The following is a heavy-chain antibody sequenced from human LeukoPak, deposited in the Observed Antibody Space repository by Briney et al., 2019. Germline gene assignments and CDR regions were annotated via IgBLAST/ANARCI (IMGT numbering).Heavy chain of an antibody. CDR3: AGQYTVYDPFDQ. Sequence: PSETLSLTCSVSDYSISSGYYWGWIRQPPGKGLEWIGSMYHSGDTYHNPALKSRVTISVDTSKNQFSLKLNSVTAADTAVYYCAGQYTVYDPFDQWGQGTLVTVSS. J-gene: IGHJ4*02. CDR2: MYHSGDT. V-gene: IGHV4-38-2*02. CDR1: DYSISSGYY. D-gene: IGHD5/OR15-5a*01.